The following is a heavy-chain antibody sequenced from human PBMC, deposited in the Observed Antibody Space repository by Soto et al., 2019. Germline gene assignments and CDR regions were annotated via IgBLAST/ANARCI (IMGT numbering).Heavy chain of an antibody. CDR3: ARLGASSGWYNWFDP. J-gene: IGHJ5*02. D-gene: IGHD6-19*01. V-gene: IGHV4-39*01. Sequence: QLQLQESGPGLVKPSETLSLTCTVSGGSISSSSYYWGWIRQPPGKGLEWIGSIYYSGSTYYNPSLKSRVTISVDTSKNQFSLKLSSVTAADTAVYYCARLGASSGWYNWFDPWGQGTLVTVSS. CDR2: IYYSGST. CDR1: GGSISSSSYY.